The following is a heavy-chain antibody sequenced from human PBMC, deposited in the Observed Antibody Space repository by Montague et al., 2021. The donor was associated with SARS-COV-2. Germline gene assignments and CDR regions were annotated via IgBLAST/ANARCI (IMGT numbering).Heavy chain of an antibody. D-gene: IGHD3-10*01. J-gene: IGHJ4*02. Sequence: CAISGDSVSSNSAAWNWIRQSPSRGLEWLGRTYYRSKWYNDYAVSVKSRITINPDTSKNQFSLRLNSVTPEDTAVYYCARGLWFGELLNRYYYYGMDYWGQGTLVTVSS. V-gene: IGHV6-1*01. CDR2: TYYRSKWYN. CDR1: GDSVSSNSAA. CDR3: ARGLWFGELLNRYYYYGMDY.